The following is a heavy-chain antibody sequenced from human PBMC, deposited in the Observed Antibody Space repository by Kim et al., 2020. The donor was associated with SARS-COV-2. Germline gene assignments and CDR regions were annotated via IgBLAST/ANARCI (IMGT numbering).Heavy chain of an antibody. CDR1: SGSTSDYS. J-gene: IGHJ4*02. D-gene: IGHD1-1*01. CDR3: ARTGPRRNWPFDS. V-gene: IGHV4-4*07. CDR2: IYISEST. Sequence: SETLSLTCVVSSGSTSDYSWNWIRQPAGKGLEWIGRIYISESTDYNPALKSRVPMSIDTSKKQFSLKLSSVSAAATAVYYCARTGPRRNWPFDSWGQGTL.